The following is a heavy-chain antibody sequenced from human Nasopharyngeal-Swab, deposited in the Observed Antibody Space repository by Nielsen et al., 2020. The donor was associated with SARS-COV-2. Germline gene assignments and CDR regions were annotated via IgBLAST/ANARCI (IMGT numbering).Heavy chain of an antibody. V-gene: IGHV3-11*03. Sequence: GESLKISCAASGFSFRSYWMHWVRQAPGKGLEYISYISGSGSDTNYADSVKGRFTVSRDNAKKSLYLQMNGLRVEDTAVYYCTRTARLPVDWGQGTLVTVSS. J-gene: IGHJ4*02. CDR1: GFSFRSYW. CDR3: TRTARLPVD. CDR2: ISGSGSDT. D-gene: IGHD5-12*01.